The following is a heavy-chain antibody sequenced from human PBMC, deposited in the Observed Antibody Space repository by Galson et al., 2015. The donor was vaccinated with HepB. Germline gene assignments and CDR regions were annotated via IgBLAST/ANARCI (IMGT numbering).Heavy chain of an antibody. CDR3: ATSRGGGYSIS. CDR2: ISYDGSNK. Sequence: SLRLSCAASGFTFSSYAMHWVRQAPGKGLEWVAVISYDGSNKYYADSVKGRFTISRDNSKNTLYLQMNSLRAEDTAVYYCATSRGGGYSISWGQGTLVTVSS. J-gene: IGHJ5*02. V-gene: IGHV3-30-3*01. CDR1: GFTFSSYA. D-gene: IGHD1-26*01.